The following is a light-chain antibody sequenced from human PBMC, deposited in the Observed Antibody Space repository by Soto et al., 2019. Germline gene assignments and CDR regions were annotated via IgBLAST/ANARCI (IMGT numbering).Light chain of an antibody. CDR2: DVS. Sequence: QSALTQPPSVSGSPGQSVTISCSGTIDDVTAYYRVSWYQQPPGTAPKLMIYDVSNRPSGVPDRFSGSRSGNTASLTISGLQAEDEGDYYCSVYTRTSTYVFGTGTKVTVL. J-gene: IGLJ1*01. V-gene: IGLV2-18*01. CDR3: SVYTRTSTYV. CDR1: IDDVTAYYR.